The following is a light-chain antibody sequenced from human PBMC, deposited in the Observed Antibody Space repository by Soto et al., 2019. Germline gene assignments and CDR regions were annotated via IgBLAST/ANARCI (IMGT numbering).Light chain of an antibody. Sequence: EIVLTQSPATLSLSPGERASLSCRASQSVRSYFAWYQQKPGQAPRLLIYDASNRSTGIPARFSGSGSGTDFTLTISSREPEDFAVYYCQQRSYWAGLTFGGGTKVEIK. CDR1: QSVRSY. CDR2: DAS. CDR3: QQRSYWAGLT. J-gene: IGKJ4*01. V-gene: IGKV3-11*01.